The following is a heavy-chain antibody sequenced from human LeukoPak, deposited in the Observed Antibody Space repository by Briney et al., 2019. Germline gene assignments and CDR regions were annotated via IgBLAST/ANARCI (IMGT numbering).Heavy chain of an antibody. Sequence: SETLSLTCTVSGGSISSYYWSWIRQPPGKRLEWIGYIYYSGSTNYNPSLKSRVTISVDTSKNQFSLKLSSVTAADTAVYYCARDRDAYLDYWGQGTLVTVSS. CDR3: ARDRDAYLDY. V-gene: IGHV4-59*01. CDR2: IYYSGST. CDR1: GGSISSYY. J-gene: IGHJ4*02. D-gene: IGHD3-10*01.